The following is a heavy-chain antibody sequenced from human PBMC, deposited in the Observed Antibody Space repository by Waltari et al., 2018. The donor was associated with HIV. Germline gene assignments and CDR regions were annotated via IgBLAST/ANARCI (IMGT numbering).Heavy chain of an antibody. CDR1: GFNFSNYA. CDR3: ARVGTCFDV. D-gene: IGHD7-27*01. J-gene: IGHJ3*01. Sequence: QLVESGGALVQPGESLRLSCEASGFNFSNYAMNWVRQAPGKGLEWIAYVSSSTTTIYYAGSVKGRFTISRDNAGNLLYLQMNSLRAEDTAVYYCARVGTCFDVWGQGTVVTVSS. V-gene: IGHV3-48*01. CDR2: VSSSTTTI.